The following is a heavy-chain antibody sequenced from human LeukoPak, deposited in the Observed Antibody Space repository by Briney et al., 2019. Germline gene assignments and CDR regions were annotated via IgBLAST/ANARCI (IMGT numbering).Heavy chain of an antibody. Sequence: PGGSLRLSCAASGFTFSSYAMSWVRQAPGKGLEWVSAISGSGGSTYYADSVMGRFTISRDNAKSSLFLQMNDLRAEDTAVYYCAKGGRGNGEVYWGQGTLVTVSS. CDR1: GFTFSSYA. CDR2: ISGSGGST. CDR3: AKGGRGNGEVY. D-gene: IGHD2-8*01. J-gene: IGHJ4*02. V-gene: IGHV3-23*01.